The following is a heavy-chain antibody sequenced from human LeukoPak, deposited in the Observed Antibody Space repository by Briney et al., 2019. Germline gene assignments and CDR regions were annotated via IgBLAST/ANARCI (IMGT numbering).Heavy chain of an antibody. CDR3: VRFGLTSSLDY. Sequence: GESLKISCKGSGYSFTSYWIGWVRQMPGKGLEWMGIIYPGDSDTRYSPSFQGQVTISADKSISTAYLQLSGLRASDTAIYYCVRFGLTSSLDYWGQGTLVTVSS. CDR1: GYSFTSYW. D-gene: IGHD6-13*01. J-gene: IGHJ4*02. CDR2: IYPGDSDT. V-gene: IGHV5-51*01.